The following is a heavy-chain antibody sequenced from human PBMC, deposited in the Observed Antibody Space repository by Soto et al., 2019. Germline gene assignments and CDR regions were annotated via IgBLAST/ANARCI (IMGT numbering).Heavy chain of an antibody. D-gene: IGHD3-22*01. J-gene: IGHJ5*02. CDR2: IYYTGST. Sequence: SETLSLTCTVSGGSIISSSYYWGWIRQPPGKGLKWIGSIYYTGSTHDNPSLKSRVTIPVDTSRNEISMKVTSVTAANTVVYFWARHESGWVVDPWGQGTLVTVTS. CDR3: ARHESGWVVDP. V-gene: IGHV4-39*01. CDR1: GGSIISSSYY.